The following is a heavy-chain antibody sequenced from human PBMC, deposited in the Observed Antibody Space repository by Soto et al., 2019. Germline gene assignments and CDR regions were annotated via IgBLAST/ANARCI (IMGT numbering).Heavy chain of an antibody. CDR2: ISTTSGNT. J-gene: IGHJ4*02. CDR1: GYTFSSYS. CDR3: ARDNGYYDF. V-gene: IGHV1-18*01. D-gene: IGHD2-8*01. Sequence: QIQMVQSGAEVKQPGASVKISCKTSGYTFSSYSINWVRQAPGQELEWMAWISTTSGNTHYAERVQGRVTVTLDKSARTAFMEMWGLTSDDTAVYFCARDNGYYDFWGQGTLVTVSS.